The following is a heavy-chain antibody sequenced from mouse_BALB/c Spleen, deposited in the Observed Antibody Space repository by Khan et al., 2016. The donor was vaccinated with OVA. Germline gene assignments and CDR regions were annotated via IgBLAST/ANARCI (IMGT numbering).Heavy chain of an antibody. J-gene: IGHJ4*01. CDR2: INPDSSTI. D-gene: IGHD2-4*01. CDR3: ARWGYDYGAMDY. CDR1: GFAFSRYW. Sequence: EVKLLESGGGLVQPGGSLKLSCAASGFAFSRYWMSWVRQAPGKGLEWIGEINPDSSTINYTPSLKDKFIISRDNAKNTLYLQMSKVRSEDTALYYLARWGYDYGAMDYWGQGTSVTVSS. V-gene: IGHV4-1*02.